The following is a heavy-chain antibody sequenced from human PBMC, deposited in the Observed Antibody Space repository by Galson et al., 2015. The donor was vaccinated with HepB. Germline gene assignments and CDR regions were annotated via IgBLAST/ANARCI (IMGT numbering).Heavy chain of an antibody. V-gene: IGHV3-73*01. Sequence: SLRLSCAASGFTFSGSGIHWVRLASGKWLEWVGRIRNRANNYATAYAASVRGRFTVSRDDSKNTAYLQMNSLKTEDTAVYYCTRPGYGSSWFLDYSHGMDIWGQGTTVIVS. CDR2: IRNRANNYAT. J-gene: IGHJ6*02. CDR3: TRPGYGSSWFLDYSHGMDI. D-gene: IGHD6-13*01. CDR1: GFTFSGSG.